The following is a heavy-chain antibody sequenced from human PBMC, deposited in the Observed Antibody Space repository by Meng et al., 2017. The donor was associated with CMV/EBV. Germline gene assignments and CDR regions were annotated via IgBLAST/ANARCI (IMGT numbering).Heavy chain of an antibody. Sequence: GGSLRLSCAVSGFTFDDDTMHWVRQAPGKGLEWVSLISWDGDSTYYEDSVKGRFTISRDNSKNSLYLQMNSLRTEATALYYCAKAQDIVDTGGAFDYWGQGTLVTVSS. D-gene: IGHD5-12*01. CDR2: ISWDGDST. J-gene: IGHJ4*02. CDR1: GFTFDDDT. CDR3: AKAQDIVDTGGAFDY. V-gene: IGHV3-43*01.